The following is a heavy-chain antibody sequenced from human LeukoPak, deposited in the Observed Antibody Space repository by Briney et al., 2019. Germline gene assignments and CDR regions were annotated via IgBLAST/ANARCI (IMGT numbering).Heavy chain of an antibody. V-gene: IGHV4-4*07. CDR3: ARTTGMAVAGGCYFDY. Sequence: SETLSLTCTVSGDSMSGYYWSWIRQPAGKGLECIGRIYSSGGTSYNPSLKSRVSMSVDTSKKQFSLKVNSVTAADTAVYYCARTTGMAVAGGCYFDYWGQGILVTVSS. CDR2: IYSSGGT. D-gene: IGHD6-19*01. J-gene: IGHJ4*02. CDR1: GDSMSGYY.